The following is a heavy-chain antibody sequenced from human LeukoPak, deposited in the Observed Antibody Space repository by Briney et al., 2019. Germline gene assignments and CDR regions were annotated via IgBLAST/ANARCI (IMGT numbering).Heavy chain of an antibody. V-gene: IGHV3-7*05. CDR1: GFTFSRYG. Sequence: GGSLRLSCAASGFTFSRYGMSWVRQAPGKGLEWVANIKPDGSEKYYVDSVKGRFTISRDNAKNSLYLQMNSLRAEDTAMYYCARFGVPYGVDVWGQGTTVTVSS. D-gene: IGHD2-8*01. CDR2: IKPDGSEK. CDR3: ARFGVPYGVDV. J-gene: IGHJ6*02.